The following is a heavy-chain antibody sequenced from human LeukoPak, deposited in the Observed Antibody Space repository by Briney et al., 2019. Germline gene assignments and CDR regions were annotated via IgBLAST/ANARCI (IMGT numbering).Heavy chain of an antibody. CDR1: GFTFSNYA. V-gene: IGHV3-23*01. Sequence: GGSLRLSCAASGFTFSNYAMSWVRQPPGKGLEWVSSISGGSTYYADSVKGRFTISRDNSKNTLYLQMNSLRAEDTAIYYCAKDWVAAAANYFDYWGQGTLVTVSS. J-gene: IGHJ4*02. D-gene: IGHD6-13*01. CDR2: ISGGST. CDR3: AKDWVAAAANYFDY.